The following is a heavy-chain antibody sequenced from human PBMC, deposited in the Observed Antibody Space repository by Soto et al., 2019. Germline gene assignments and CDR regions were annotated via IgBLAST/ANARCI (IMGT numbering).Heavy chain of an antibody. CDR2: IIPIYGAA. CDR3: ARYMTRTVVPYFDF. D-gene: IGHD1-7*01. CDR1: GGTFSNYV. J-gene: IGHJ4*02. Sequence: QVQLVQSGAEVKKPGSSVKVSCKASGGTFSNYVVNWVRQAPGQGLEWMGRIIPIYGAANYAQNFQGRVTITADKSTSTSYMELSSLRSDDTAVYYCARYMTRTVVPYFDFWGQGTLVTVSS. V-gene: IGHV1-69*06.